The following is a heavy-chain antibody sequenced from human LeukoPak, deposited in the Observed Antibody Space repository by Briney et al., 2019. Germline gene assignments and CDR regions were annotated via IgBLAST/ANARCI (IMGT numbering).Heavy chain of an antibody. V-gene: IGHV3-43*02. J-gene: IGHJ5*02. Sequence: GGSRRLSCAASGFTFDDYAMHWVRQAPGKGLEWVSLISGDGGSTYYADSVKGRFTISRDNSKHSLYLQMNSLRTEDTALYYCAKDISIAAPGDWFDPWGQGTLVTVSS. CDR1: GFTFDDYA. CDR3: AKDISIAAPGDWFDP. CDR2: ISGDGGST. D-gene: IGHD6-6*01.